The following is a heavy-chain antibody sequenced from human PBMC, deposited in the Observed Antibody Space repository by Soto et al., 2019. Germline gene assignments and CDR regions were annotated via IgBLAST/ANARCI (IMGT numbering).Heavy chain of an antibody. CDR2: INPNGGST. D-gene: IGHD3-3*01. V-gene: IGHV1-46*01. CDR1: GGTFSSYA. J-gene: IGHJ5*02. CDR3: ARSSGGNFGIIIEGSNWFDP. Sequence: ASVKVSCKASGGTFSSYAISWVRQAPGQGLEWMGVINPNGGSTKYAQKFQGRITMTRDTSRSTVYMELSSLRSEDTAVYYCARSSGGNFGIIIEGSNWFDPWGQGTLVTVSS.